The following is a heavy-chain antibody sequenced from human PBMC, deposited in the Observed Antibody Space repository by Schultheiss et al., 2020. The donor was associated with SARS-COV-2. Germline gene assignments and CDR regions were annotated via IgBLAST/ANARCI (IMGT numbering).Heavy chain of an antibody. J-gene: IGHJ4*02. Sequence: SVKVSCKASGGTFSSYAISWVRQAPGQGLEWMGRIIPILGIANYAQKFQGRVTITADKSTSTAYMELSSLRSEDTAVYYCARDRVRSGYYSPLGYWGQGTLVTVSS. D-gene: IGHD3-22*01. CDR2: IIPILGIA. CDR1: GGTFSSYA. V-gene: IGHV1-69*04. CDR3: ARDRVRSGYYSPLGY.